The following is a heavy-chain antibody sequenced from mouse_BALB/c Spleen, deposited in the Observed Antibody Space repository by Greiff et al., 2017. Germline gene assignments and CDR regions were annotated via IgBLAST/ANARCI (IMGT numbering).Heavy chain of an antibody. V-gene: IGHV1-14*01. Sequence: EVKLQESGPELVKPGASVKMSCKASGYTFTSYVMHWVKQKPGQGLEWIGYINPYNDGTKYNEKFKGKATLTSDKSSSTAYMELSSLTSEDSAVYYCARGDLPWAMDYWGQGTSVTVSS. CDR1: GYTFTSYV. D-gene: IGHD2-1*01. CDR3: ARGDLPWAMDY. CDR2: INPYNDGT. J-gene: IGHJ4*01.